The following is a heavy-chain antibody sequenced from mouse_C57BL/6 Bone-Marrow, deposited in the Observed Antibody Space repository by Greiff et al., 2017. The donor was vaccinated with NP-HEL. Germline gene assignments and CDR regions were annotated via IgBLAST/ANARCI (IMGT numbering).Heavy chain of an antibody. V-gene: IGHV1-18*01. CDR1: GYTFTDYN. Sequence: EVQLQQSGPELVKPGASVKIPCTASGYTFTDYNMDWVKQSHGKSLEWIGDINPNNGGTFYNQKFKGKATLTVDKSSSTAYMELRSLTSEDTAVYYCARCTTVVASGFDVWGTGTTVTVSS. J-gene: IGHJ1*03. CDR2: INPNNGGT. D-gene: IGHD1-1*01. CDR3: ARCTTVVASGFDV.